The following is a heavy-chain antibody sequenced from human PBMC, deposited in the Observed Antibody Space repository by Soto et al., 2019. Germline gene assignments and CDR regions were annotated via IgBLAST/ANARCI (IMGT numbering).Heavy chain of an antibody. CDR3: ARVSYYDFWSQGYYYMDV. J-gene: IGHJ6*03. CDR1: GGSISSYY. Sequence: PSETLSLTCTVSGGSISSYYWSWIRQPPGKGLEWIGYIYYSGSTNYNPSLKSRVTISVDTSKNQFSLKLSSVTAADTAVYYCARVSYYDFWSQGYYYMDVWGKGTTVTVSS. V-gene: IGHV4-59*01. CDR2: IYYSGST. D-gene: IGHD3-3*01.